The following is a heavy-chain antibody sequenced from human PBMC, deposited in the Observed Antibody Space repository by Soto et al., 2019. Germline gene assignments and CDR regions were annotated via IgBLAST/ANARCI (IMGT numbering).Heavy chain of an antibody. J-gene: IGHJ4*02. V-gene: IGHV1-18*01. CDR3: ARDGGRIAAAGTVDY. Sequence: QVQLVQTGAEVKKPGASVKVSCKASGYTFTSYGISWVRQAPGQGLERMGWISAYNGNTNYVHRLQGRVTMTTNTSTSTGYMELRSLRSDDTAVYYCARDGGRIAAAGTVDYWGQGTLVTVSS. CDR1: GYTFTSYG. CDR2: ISAYNGNT. D-gene: IGHD6-13*01.